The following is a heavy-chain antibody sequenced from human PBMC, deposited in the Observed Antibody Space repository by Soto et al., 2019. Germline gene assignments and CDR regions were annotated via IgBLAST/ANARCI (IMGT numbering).Heavy chain of an antibody. D-gene: IGHD3-10*01. CDR2: FRTSGDGGTT. V-gene: IGHV3-23*01. J-gene: IGHJ4*02. Sequence: GSLRLSCAASGFTFSSYSMSWVRQAPGKGLEWVSGFRTSGDGGTTYYADSVKGRFTISRDNSKNMLFLQMNSLRAEDTAIYYCAKKVYSGQGIQYLVYWGQGALVTVSS. CDR3: AKKVYSGQGIQYLVY. CDR1: GFTFSSYS.